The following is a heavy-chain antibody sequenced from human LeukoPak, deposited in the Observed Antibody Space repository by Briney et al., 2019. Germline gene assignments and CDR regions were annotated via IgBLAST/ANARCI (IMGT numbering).Heavy chain of an antibody. V-gene: IGHV4-59*01. CDR2: IYYSGST. J-gene: IGHJ4*02. CDR1: GGSISSYY. Sequence: SETLSLTCTVSGGSISSYYWSWIRQPPGKGLEWIGYIYYSGSTNYNPSLKSRVTISVDTSKNQFSLRLSSVTAADTAVYYCARVTGYMIEDYFDYWHQGTLVSV. D-gene: IGHD3-22*01. CDR3: ARVTGYMIEDYFDY.